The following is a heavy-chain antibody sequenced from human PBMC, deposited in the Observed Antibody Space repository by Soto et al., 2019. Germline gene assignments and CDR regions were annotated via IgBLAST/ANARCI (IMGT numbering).Heavy chain of an antibody. CDR1: GFSFNIYA. CDR3: AKAPTYDYYYYMDV. CDR2: ISAGGGNT. V-gene: IGHV3-23*01. J-gene: IGHJ6*03. Sequence: EVHLLESGGGLVQPGGSLRLSCAASGFSFNIYAMTWVRQAPGKGLECVSAISAGGGNTYYADSVKGRFTISRDNSKNTLYLQMKSLRADDTAVYYCAKAPTYDYYYYMDVWGKGTTVTVSS.